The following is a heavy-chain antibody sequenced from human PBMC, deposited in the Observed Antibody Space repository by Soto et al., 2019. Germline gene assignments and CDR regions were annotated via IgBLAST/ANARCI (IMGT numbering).Heavy chain of an antibody. CDR1: GFTFSSYA. CDR3: ARGVDYGGPYFGH. J-gene: IGHJ1*01. CDR2: ISYDGSNK. D-gene: IGHD4-17*01. V-gene: IGHV3-30-3*01. Sequence: SLRLSCAASGFTFSSYAMHWVRQAPGKGLEWVAVISYDGSNKNYPDSVKGRFTISRDNSKNTLYLQMNSLRPEDTAAYPCARGVDYGGPYFGHWGQGTLVTVSS.